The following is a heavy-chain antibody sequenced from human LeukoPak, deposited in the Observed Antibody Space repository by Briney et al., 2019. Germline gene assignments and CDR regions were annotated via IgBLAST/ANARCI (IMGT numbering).Heavy chain of an antibody. CDR3: VRYAPGREAPHY. Sequence: GGSLRLSCAASGFAFSDYWMNWVRQTPGKGLEWVAHINEDGSKMGYVDPVKGRFTISRDNAKNSPSLQMNSLRAEDTAVYHCVRYAPGREAPHYWGQGTLVTVSS. D-gene: IGHD2-2*01. CDR2: INEDGSKM. V-gene: IGHV3-7*01. CDR1: GFAFSDYW. J-gene: IGHJ4*02.